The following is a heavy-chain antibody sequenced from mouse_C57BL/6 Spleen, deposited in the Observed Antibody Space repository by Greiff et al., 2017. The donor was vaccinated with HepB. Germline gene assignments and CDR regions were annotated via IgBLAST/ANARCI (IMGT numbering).Heavy chain of an antibody. CDR1: GYTFTDYY. CDR3: ARGGYYGSSSYWYFDV. J-gene: IGHJ1*03. CDR2: INPNNVGT. D-gene: IGHD1-1*01. Sequence: EVQLQQSGPELVKPGASVKISCKASGYTFTDYYMNWVKQSLGKSLEWIGDINPNNVGTSYNQKFKGKATLTVDKSSSTAYMELRSLTSEASAVYYCARGGYYGSSSYWYFDVWGTGTTVTVSS. V-gene: IGHV1-26*01.